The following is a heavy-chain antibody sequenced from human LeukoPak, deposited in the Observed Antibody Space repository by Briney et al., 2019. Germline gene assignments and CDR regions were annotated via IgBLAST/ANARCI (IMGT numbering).Heavy chain of an antibody. CDR1: GYTFTGYY. CDR3: ARDFSWYSGSYYYAFDI. Sequence: ASVKVSCKASGYTFTGYYMHWVRQAPGQGLEWMGWISAYNGNTNYAQKLQGRVTMTTDTSTSTAYMELRSLRSDDTAVYYCARDFSWYSGSYYYAFDIWGQGTMVTVSS. D-gene: IGHD1-26*01. V-gene: IGHV1-18*04. J-gene: IGHJ3*02. CDR2: ISAYNGNT.